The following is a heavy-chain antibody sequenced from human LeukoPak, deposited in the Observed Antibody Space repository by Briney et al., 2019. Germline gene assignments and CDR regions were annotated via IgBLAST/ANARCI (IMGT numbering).Heavy chain of an antibody. CDR1: GGSISSYS. J-gene: IGHJ4*02. V-gene: IGHV4-59*08. Sequence: SETLSLTCTVSGGSISSYSWSWIRQPPRKGLECIGYIYDSGSTNYNPSLKSRVAISVDKSKNQFSLKLSYVTAADTAVYYCARLSHYFDSSGYYYVRFFDYWGQGTLVTVSS. CDR3: ARLSHYFDSSGYYYVRFFDY. D-gene: IGHD3-22*01. CDR2: IYDSGST.